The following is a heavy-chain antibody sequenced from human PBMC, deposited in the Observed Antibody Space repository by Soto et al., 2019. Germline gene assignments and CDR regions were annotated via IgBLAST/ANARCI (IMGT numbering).Heavy chain of an antibody. CDR2: IIPIFGTA. J-gene: IGHJ6*02. Sequence: ASVKVSCKASGGTFSSYAISWVRQAPGQGLEWMGGIIPIFGTANYAQKFQGRVTITADNSKNTLYLQMNSLRAEDTAVYYCAKVHYDFWSGYSTYYYGMDVWGQGTTVIVSS. CDR3: AKVHYDFWSGYSTYYYGMDV. V-gene: IGHV1-69*06. D-gene: IGHD3-3*01. CDR1: GGTFSSYA.